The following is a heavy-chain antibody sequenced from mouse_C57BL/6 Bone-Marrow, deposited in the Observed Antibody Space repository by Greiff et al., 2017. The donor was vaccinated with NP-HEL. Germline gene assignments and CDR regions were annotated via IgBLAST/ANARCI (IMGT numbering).Heavy chain of an antibody. CDR3: ARRFYAMDY. Sequence: DVQLVESGGGLVQPGGSLKLSCAASGFTFSDYYMYWVRQTPEKRLEWVAYISNGGGSTYYPDTVKGRFTISRDNAKNTLYLQMSRLKSEDTAMYYCARRFYAMDYWGQGTSVTVSS. CDR2: ISNGGGST. V-gene: IGHV5-12*01. CDR1: GFTFSDYY. J-gene: IGHJ4*01.